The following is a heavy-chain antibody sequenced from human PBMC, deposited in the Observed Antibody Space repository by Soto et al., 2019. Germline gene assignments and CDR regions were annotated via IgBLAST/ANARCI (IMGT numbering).Heavy chain of an antibody. V-gene: IGHV1-46*01. CDR3: ARALSSGYFQGGVDV. CDR2: INPYDGTT. J-gene: IGHJ6*02. Sequence: QVQLLQSGAEVKKTGASVKLSCKASGYTFTTYYMHWVRQAPEQGLEWMGIINPYDGTTTYAQKCRVRVSVTRVTCASTVHMELSSLSSEATAVYYCARALSSGYFQGGVDVWGQGTTVTVSS. CDR1: GYTFTTYY. D-gene: IGHD3-22*01.